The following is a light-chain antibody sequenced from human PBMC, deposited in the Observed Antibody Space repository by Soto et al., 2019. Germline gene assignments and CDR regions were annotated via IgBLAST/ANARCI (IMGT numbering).Light chain of an antibody. J-gene: IGKJ3*01. V-gene: IGKV3-20*01. Sequence: EIVLTQSPGTLSLSPGERATLSCRASQSINNRYLAWYQQKPGQAPRLLIYAASSRATGIPDRFSGSGSGTDFTLTISRLEPEDFAVYYCQQFGSSPGFTFGPVTKLDIK. CDR2: AAS. CDR1: QSINNRY. CDR3: QQFGSSPGFT.